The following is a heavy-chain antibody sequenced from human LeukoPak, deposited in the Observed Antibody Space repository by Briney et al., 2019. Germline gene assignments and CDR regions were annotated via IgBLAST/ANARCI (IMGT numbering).Heavy chain of an antibody. V-gene: IGHV1-2*02. CDR3: ARDRRNWNYSDY. Sequence: ASVKVSCKASGYTFTDSYMHWVRQAPGQGLEWMGWINPNGGDTNYAQKFQGRVTMTRDTSISTAYMELSRPRSDDTAVYYCARDRRNWNYSDYWGQGTLVTVSS. CDR2: INPNGGDT. CDR1: GYTFTDSY. D-gene: IGHD1-1*01. J-gene: IGHJ4*02.